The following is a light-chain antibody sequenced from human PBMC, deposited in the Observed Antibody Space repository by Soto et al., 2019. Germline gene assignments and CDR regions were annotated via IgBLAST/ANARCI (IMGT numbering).Light chain of an antibody. CDR2: IAS. CDR3: QQLDSIPIT. Sequence: IQLTQSPSSLSASVGDRVAITCRASQGIRSYLVWYQQKPGEAPKLLISIASILQSGVPSRFSGSGSGTDFVLTISSLQPEDSATYYCQQLDSIPITFGQGTRLEI. V-gene: IGKV1-9*01. CDR1: QGIRSY. J-gene: IGKJ5*01.